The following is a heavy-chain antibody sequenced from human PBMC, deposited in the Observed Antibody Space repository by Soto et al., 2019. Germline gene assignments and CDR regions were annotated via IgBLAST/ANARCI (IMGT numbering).Heavy chain of an antibody. CDR3: ARGGLYYDYVWAGDY. V-gene: IGHV3-7*03. CDR1: GFTFSSYW. J-gene: IGHJ4*02. Sequence: PGGSLRLSCAASGFTFSSYWMSWVRQAPGKGLEWVANIKQDGSEKYYVDSVKGRFTISRDNAKNSLYLQMNSLRAEDTAVYYCARGGLYYDYVWAGDYWGQGTLVTVSS. D-gene: IGHD3-16*01. CDR2: IKQDGSEK.